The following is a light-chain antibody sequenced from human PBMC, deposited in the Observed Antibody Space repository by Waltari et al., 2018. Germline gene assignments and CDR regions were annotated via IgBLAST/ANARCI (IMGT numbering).Light chain of an antibody. CDR2: EVS. V-gene: IGLV2-8*01. CDR3: NSYAGSNNFV. Sequence: QSALTQPPSASGSPGQSVTISCAGTSSDVGGYNYVPCYQQHPGNAPKLRIYEVSKRPSGVPDRFSGSKSGNTASLTVSGLQAEDEADYYCNSYAGSNNFVFGTETKVTVL. J-gene: IGLJ1*01. CDR1: SSDVGGYNY.